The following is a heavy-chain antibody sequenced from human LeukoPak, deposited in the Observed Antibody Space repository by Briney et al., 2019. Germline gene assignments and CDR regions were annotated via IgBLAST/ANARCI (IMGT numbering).Heavy chain of an antibody. CDR3: ARDVGYCSSTSCYPSYNWFDP. CDR2: IYYSGST. CDR1: GGSISSYY. J-gene: IGHJ5*02. V-gene: IGHV4-59*01. D-gene: IGHD2-2*03. Sequence: SETLSLTCTVSGGSISSYYWSWIRQPPGKGLEWIGYIYYSGSTNYNPSLKSRVTISVATSKDKFPLKLSSVTAADTAVYYCARDVGYCSSTSCYPSYNWFDPWGQGTLVTVSS.